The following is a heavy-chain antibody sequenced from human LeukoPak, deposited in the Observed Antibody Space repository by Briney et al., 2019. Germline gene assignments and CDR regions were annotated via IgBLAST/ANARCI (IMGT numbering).Heavy chain of an antibody. Sequence: SETLSLTCAVYGGSFSGYYWSWIRQPPGKGLEWIGEINHSGSTNYNPSLKSRVTISVDTSKNQFSLKLSSVTAADTAVYYCARGPRLYCNNGVCLDNFDHWGQGILVTVSS. CDR1: GGSFSGYY. CDR3: ARGPRLYCNNGVCLDNFDH. D-gene: IGHD2-8*01. CDR2: INHSGST. V-gene: IGHV4-34*01. J-gene: IGHJ4*02.